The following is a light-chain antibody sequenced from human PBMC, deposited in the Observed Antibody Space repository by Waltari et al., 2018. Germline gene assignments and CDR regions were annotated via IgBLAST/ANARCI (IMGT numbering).Light chain of an antibody. Sequence: EILMTQSPATLSLSPGERATLSCRASQSISFNLAWYQQRPGQPPRLLIFHASTRATGIPATFSSSGSGTEFTLTIRTLQSEDSGVYYCQQYNVWPPITFGQGTRLEIK. V-gene: IGKV3-15*01. CDR1: QSISFN. CDR2: HAS. CDR3: QQYNVWPPIT. J-gene: IGKJ5*01.